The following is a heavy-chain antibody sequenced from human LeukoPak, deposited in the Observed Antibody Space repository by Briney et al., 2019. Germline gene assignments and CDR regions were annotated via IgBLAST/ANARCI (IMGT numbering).Heavy chain of an antibody. V-gene: IGHV1-69*04. Sequence: SVKVSCKASGGTFSSYAISWVRQAPGQGLEWMGRIIPILGIANYAQKFQGRVTITADKSTSTAYMELSSLRSEDTAVYYCARDYYGSGSYYNGFDYWGQGTLVTVSS. D-gene: IGHD3-10*01. CDR3: ARDYYGSGSYYNGFDY. CDR1: GGTFSSYA. J-gene: IGHJ4*02. CDR2: IIPILGIA.